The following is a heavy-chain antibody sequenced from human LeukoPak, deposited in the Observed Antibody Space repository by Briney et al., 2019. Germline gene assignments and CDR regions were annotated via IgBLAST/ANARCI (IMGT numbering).Heavy chain of an antibody. D-gene: IGHD3-22*01. CDR1: GGFISTYY. V-gene: IGHV4-59*01. CDR2: IFYSGIT. J-gene: IGHJ4*02. Sequence: PSETLSLTCTVSGGFISTYYWSWIRQPPGKGLEWIGYIFYSGITNYNPSLKSRVTISVDTSKNQFSLKLNSVTAADTAVYHCARGLGYYDSSVGYWGQGILVTVSS. CDR3: ARGLGYYDSSVGY.